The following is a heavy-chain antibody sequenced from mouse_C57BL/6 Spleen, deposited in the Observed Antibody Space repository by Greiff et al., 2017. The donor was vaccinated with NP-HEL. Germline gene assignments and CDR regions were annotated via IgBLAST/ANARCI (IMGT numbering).Heavy chain of an antibody. D-gene: IGHD3-3*01. CDR3: TRDLEGGGPFAY. CDR2: ISSGGDYI. Sequence: EVQGVESGEGLVKPGGSLKLSCAASGFTFSSYAMSWVRQTPEKRLEWVAYISSGGDYIYYADTVKGRFTISRDNARNTLYLQMSSLKSEDTAMYYCTRDLEGGGPFAYWGQGTLVTVSA. CDR1: GFTFSSYA. V-gene: IGHV5-9-1*02. J-gene: IGHJ3*01.